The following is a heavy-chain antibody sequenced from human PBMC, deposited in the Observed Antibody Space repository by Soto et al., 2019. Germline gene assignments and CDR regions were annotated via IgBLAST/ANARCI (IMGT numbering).Heavy chain of an antibody. V-gene: IGHV1-69*02. CDR2: IIPILGIA. J-gene: IGHJ3*02. CDR1: GGTFSSYT. CDR3: ASPLRWVVPTDPDAFDI. Sequence: QVQLVQSGAEVKKPGSSVKVSCKASGGTFSSYTISWVRQAPGQGLEWMGRIIPILGIANYAQKFQGRVTITADKSTSTAYMELSSLRSEDTAVYYCASPLRWVVPTDPDAFDIWGQGTMVTVSS. D-gene: IGHD2-15*01.